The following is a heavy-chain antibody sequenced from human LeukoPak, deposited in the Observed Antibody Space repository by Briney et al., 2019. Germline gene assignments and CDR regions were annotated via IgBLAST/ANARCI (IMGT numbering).Heavy chain of an antibody. CDR2: IKSKTDGGTT. CDR3: TTDLIQRGYDYGDYYYYGMDV. J-gene: IGHJ6*02. CDR1: GFTFSNAW. D-gene: IGHD5-12*01. V-gene: IGHV3-15*01. Sequence: GGSLRLSCAASGFTFSNAWMSWVRQAPGKGLEWVGRIKSKTDGGTTDYAAPVKGRFTISRDDSKNTLYLQMNSLKTEDTAVCYCTTDLIQRGYDYGDYYYYGMDVWGQGTTVTVSS.